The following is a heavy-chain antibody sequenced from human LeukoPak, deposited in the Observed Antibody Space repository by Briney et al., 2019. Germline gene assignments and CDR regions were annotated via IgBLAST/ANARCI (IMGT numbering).Heavy chain of an antibody. D-gene: IGHD3-9*01. CDR2: INPNSGGT. J-gene: IGHJ4*02. Sequence: GASVKVSCKASGYTFTGYYMHWVRQAPGQGLEWMGRINPNSGGTNYAQKFQGRVTMTRDTSISTAYMELSRLRSDDTAVYYCARDPHWGDWLLDYWGQGTLVTVSS. V-gene: IGHV1-2*06. CDR3: ARDPHWGDWLLDY. CDR1: GYTFTGYY.